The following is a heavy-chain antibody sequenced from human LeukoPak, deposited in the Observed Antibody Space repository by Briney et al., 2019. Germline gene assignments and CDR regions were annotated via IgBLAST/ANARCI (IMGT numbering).Heavy chain of an antibody. CDR1: GGSIISGGYY. Sequence: SETLSLTCTVSGGSIISGGYYWSWIRQPPGKGLEWIGYIYHTGITYNNPSLKSRVTISVDRSKNQFSLELTSVTAADTAVYYCAREMLGNHWFDPWGQGTLVTVSS. V-gene: IGHV4-30-2*01. J-gene: IGHJ5*02. CDR3: AREMLGNHWFDP. CDR2: IYHTGIT. D-gene: IGHD2/OR15-2a*01.